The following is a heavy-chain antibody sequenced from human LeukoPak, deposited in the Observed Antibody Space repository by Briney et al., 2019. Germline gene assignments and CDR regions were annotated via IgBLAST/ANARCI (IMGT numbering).Heavy chain of an antibody. D-gene: IGHD3-22*01. CDR2: LYYSGST. Sequence: SETLSLTYSVSGGSISGSSYYWGWIRQPPGKGLEWIASLYYSGSTYYNPSLKSRVTISVDTSKNQFSLNLSSVTAADTAVYYCARHYYDRTGYYYFDYWGQGTLVTVSS. CDR1: GGSISGSSYY. CDR3: ARHYYDRTGYYYFDY. J-gene: IGHJ4*02. V-gene: IGHV4-39*01.